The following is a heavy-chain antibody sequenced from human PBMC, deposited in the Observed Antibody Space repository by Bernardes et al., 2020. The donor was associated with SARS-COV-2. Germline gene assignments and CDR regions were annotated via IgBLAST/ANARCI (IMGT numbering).Heavy chain of an antibody. D-gene: IGHD3-10*01. CDR3: VYRQGETMRRGVPNWFDP. V-gene: IGHV2-5*02. CDR1: GFSLTTSGVG. Sequence: SGPTLVKPTQTLTLTCTFSGFSLTTSGVGVGWIRQPPGEALEWLALIYWDDDRRYSSSLQSRLTITKDTSKNQVVLTMTNMDPVDTGTCYCVYRQGETMRRGVPNWFDPWGQGTLVTVSS. CDR2: IYWDDDR. J-gene: IGHJ5*02.